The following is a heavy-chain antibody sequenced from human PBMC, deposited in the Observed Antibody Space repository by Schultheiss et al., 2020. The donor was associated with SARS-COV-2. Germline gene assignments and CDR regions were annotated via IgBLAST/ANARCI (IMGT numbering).Heavy chain of an antibody. CDR2: IYYSGST. J-gene: IGHJ4*02. CDR1: GGSISSGGYY. CDR3: ARWSDLETVTSNYFDY. D-gene: IGHD4-17*01. V-gene: IGHV4-61*08. Sequence: SQTLSLTCPVSGGSISSGGYYWSWIRQPPGKGLEWIGYIYYSGSTNYNPSLKSRVTISVDTSKNQFSLKLSSVTAADTAVYYCARWSDLETVTSNYFDYWGQGTLVTVSS.